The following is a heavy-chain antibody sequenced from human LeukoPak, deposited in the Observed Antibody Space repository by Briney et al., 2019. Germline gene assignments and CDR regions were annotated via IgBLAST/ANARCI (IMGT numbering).Heavy chain of an antibody. D-gene: IGHD1-26*01. J-gene: IGHJ3*02. Sequence: SQTRSLNCAISGDSVSSNSAAWNWIRQSPSRGLEWLGRTYYRSKWYNDYAVSVKSRITINPDTSKNQFSLQLNSVTPEDTAVYYCARGIVGAKRVAFDIWGQGTMVTVSS. CDR3: ARGIVGAKRVAFDI. V-gene: IGHV6-1*01. CDR1: GDSVSSNSAA. CDR2: TYYRSKWYN.